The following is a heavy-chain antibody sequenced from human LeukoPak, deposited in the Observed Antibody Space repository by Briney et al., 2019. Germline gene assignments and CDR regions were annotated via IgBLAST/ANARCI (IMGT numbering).Heavy chain of an antibody. CDR2: INSDGSST. V-gene: IGHV3-74*01. D-gene: IGHD1-26*01. J-gene: IGHJ4*02. CDR1: GFTFSGYA. Sequence: GGSLRLSCAASGFTFSGYAMSWVRQVPGKGLEWVSRINSDGSSTSYADSVKGRFTISRDNAKNTLYLQMNSLRAEDTALYYCTSRALSGTYYVYYFDYWGQGTLVTVSS. CDR3: TSRALSGTYYVYYFDY.